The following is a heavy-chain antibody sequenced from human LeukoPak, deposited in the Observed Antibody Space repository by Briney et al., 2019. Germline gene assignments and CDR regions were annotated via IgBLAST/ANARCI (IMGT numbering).Heavy chain of an antibody. CDR2: MNPNSGNT. Sequence: ASVKVSCKASGYTFTSYDINWVRQATGQGLEWMGWMNPNSGNTGYAQKFQGRVTVARNTSISTAYMELSSLRSEDTAVYYCARAVRGYCRGGSCYGRGWFDPWGQGTLVTVSS. CDR1: GYTFTSYD. J-gene: IGHJ5*02. D-gene: IGHD2-15*01. V-gene: IGHV1-8*01. CDR3: ARAVRGYCRGGSCYGRGWFDP.